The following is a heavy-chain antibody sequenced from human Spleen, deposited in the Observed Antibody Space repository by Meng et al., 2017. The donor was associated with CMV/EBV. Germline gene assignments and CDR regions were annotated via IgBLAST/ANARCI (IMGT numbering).Heavy chain of an antibody. Sequence: SGFTFRAYGVNWVRHVPGKGLGWLAFIRYDGSDKHYADSVKGRFSISRDNSKNTLYLQMNSLRPEDTAVYYCAKDRIQLWPYYFDYWGQGTLVTVSS. V-gene: IGHV3-30*02. J-gene: IGHJ4*02. CDR2: IRYDGSDK. CDR1: GFTFRAYG. D-gene: IGHD5-18*01. CDR3: AKDRIQLWPYYFDY.